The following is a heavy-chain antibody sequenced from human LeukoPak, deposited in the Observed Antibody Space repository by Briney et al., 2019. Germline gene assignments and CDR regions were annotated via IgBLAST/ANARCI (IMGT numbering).Heavy chain of an antibody. CDR1: GYSISIGYC. J-gene: IGHJ5*02. D-gene: IGHD3-3*01. CDR2: IYHSGIT. CDR3: ARYYDFWSGYPVGFDP. V-gene: IGHV4-38-2*02. Sequence: SETLSLTCTVSGYSISIGYCWGWIRQSPGKGLEWIGGIYHSGITYYNPSLKSRVTISVDMSKNQFSLKLSSVAAADTAVYYCARYYDFWSGYPVGFDPWGQGTLVTVSS.